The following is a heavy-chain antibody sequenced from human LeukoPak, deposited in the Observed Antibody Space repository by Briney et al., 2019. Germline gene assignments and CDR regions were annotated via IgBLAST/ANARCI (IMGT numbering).Heavy chain of an antibody. J-gene: IGHJ6*03. Sequence: SETLSLTCTVSGGSISSYYWSWIRQPAGKGLEWIGRIYTSGSTNYNPSLKSRVTMSVDTSKSQFSLKLSSVTAADTAVYYCARDRMAAAGYYYYYYMDVWGKGTTVTISS. CDR2: IYTSGST. CDR3: ARDRMAAAGYYYYYYMDV. V-gene: IGHV4-4*07. CDR1: GGSISSYY. D-gene: IGHD6-13*01.